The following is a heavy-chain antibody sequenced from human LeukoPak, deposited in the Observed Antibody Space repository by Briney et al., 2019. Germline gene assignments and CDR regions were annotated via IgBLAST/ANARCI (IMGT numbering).Heavy chain of an antibody. CDR2: ISYDGSNK. V-gene: IGHV3-30*04. J-gene: IGHJ4*02. D-gene: IGHD2-2*01. CDR3: ARGGVVPAAPDY. CDR1: GFTFSSYA. Sequence: PGGSLRLSCAASGFTFSSYAMHWVRQAPGKGLEWVAVISYDGSNKYYADSVKGRFTISRDNSKNTLHLQMNSLRAEDTAVYYCARGGVVPAAPDYWGQGTLVTVSS.